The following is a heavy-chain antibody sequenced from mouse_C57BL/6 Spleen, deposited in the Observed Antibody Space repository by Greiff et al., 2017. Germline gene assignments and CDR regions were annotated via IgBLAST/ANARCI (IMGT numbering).Heavy chain of an antibody. CDR1: GYTFTNYW. D-gene: IGHD2-4*01. V-gene: IGHV1-63*01. J-gene: IGHJ2*01. CDR3: ARYDYDGEYYFDY. Sequence: QVQLQQSGAELVRPGTSVKMSCKASGYTFTNYWIGWAKQRPGHGLEWIGDIYPGGGYTNYNEKFKGKATLTADKSSSTAYMQFSSLTSEDSAIYYCARYDYDGEYYFDYWGQGTTLTVSS. CDR2: IYPGGGYT.